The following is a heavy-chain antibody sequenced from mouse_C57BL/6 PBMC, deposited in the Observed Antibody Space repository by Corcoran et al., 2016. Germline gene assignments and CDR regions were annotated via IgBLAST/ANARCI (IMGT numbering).Heavy chain of an antibody. J-gene: IGHJ2*01. CDR1: GYTFTDYS. CDR3: AREGDLYYFDY. CDR2: INPNNGGT. V-gene: IGHV1-26*01. Sequence: EVQLQQSGPELVKPGASVKISCKASGYTFTDYSMNWVKQSHGKSLEWIGDINPNNGGTSYNQKFKGKATLTVDKSSSTAYMELRSLTSEDSAVYYCAREGDLYYFDYWGQGTTLTVSS. D-gene: IGHD3-3*01.